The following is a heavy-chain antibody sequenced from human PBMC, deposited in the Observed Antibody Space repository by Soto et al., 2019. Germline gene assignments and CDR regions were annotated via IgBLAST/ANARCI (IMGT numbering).Heavy chain of an antibody. Sequence: PSETLSLTCGVTGASISRGGFHWGWIRQPPGQGLEWIGSLYSGSTYYNPSLKSRVTISADTSKNEFSLRLTSVTAADTAVYYSARRGSGHTLDYWGQGTLVTVSS. CDR2: LYSGST. D-gene: IGHD3-10*01. CDR1: GASISRGGFH. CDR3: ARRGSGHTLDY. V-gene: IGHV4-39*01. J-gene: IGHJ4*02.